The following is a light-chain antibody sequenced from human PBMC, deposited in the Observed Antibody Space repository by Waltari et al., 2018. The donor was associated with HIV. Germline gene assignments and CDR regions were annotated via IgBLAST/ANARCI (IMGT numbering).Light chain of an antibody. V-gene: IGLV1-40*01. J-gene: IGLJ1*01. CDR2: VNN. CDR3: QSYDSSLSGYV. Sequence: QSVLTQPPSVSGAPGQRVTISCTESSSNIGAPYDVHWYQQLPGTAPKLLIYVNNNRPSGVPDRFSGSRSGTSASLAITGLQAEDEADYYCQSYDSSLSGYVFGSGTKVTVL. CDR1: SSNIGAPYD.